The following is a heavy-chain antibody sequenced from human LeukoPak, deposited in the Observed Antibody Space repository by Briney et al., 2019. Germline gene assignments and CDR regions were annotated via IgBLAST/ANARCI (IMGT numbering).Heavy chain of an antibody. CDR3: ARDHGDYWFDR. CDR2: INPNSGGT. V-gene: IGHV1-2*02. J-gene: IGHJ5*02. CDR1: GYTFTGYY. D-gene: IGHD4-17*01. Sequence: ASVKVSCKASGYTFTGYYMHWVRQAPGQGLEGMGWINPNSGGTNYAQKFQGRVTITRDTSISTAYMELSRLRSNDTAVYYCARDHGDYWFDRWGQGTLVTVSS.